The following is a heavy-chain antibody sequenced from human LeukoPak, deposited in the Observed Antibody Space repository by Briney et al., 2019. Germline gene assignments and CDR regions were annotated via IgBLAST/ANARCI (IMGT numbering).Heavy chain of an antibody. V-gene: IGHV3-23*01. CDR3: AKDHQMIVVADDAFDI. CDR2: VSSSGASA. Sequence: GGSLRLPCEASGFSFSFSFYAMSWVRQAPGRGLEWVSVVSSSGASAYYADSVKGRFTISKDKSKNTLYLQMNSLRAEDTAVYYCAKDHQMIVVADDAFDIWGQGTLVTVSS. J-gene: IGHJ3*02. D-gene: IGHD3-22*01. CDR1: GFSFSFSFYA.